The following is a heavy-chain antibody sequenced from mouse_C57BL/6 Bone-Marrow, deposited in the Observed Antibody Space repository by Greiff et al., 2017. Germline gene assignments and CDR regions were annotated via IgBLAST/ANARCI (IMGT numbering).Heavy chain of an antibody. CDR1: GYTFTSYW. CDR3: ARSELYWYFDV. J-gene: IGHJ1*03. CDR2: IDPSDSYT. Sequence: QVQLQQSGAELVMPGASVKLSCTASGYTFTSYWMHWVKQRPGQGLEWIGEIDPSDSYTNYNQKFKGKSTLTVDKSSSTAYMQLSSLTSEDSAVYYCARSELYWYFDVWGTGTTVTVSS. V-gene: IGHV1-69*01.